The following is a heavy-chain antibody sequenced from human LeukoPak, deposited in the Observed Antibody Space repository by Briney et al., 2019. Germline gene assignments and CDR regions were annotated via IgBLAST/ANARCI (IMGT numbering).Heavy chain of an antibody. Sequence: ASVKVSCKAPGFTFTSSAMQWVRQARGQRLEWIGWIVVGSGNTNYAQKFQERVTITRDMSTSTAYMELSSLRSEDTAVYYCAASPDTAMATWGYYYMDVWGKGTTVTISS. CDR3: AASPDTAMATWGYYYMDV. D-gene: IGHD5-18*01. CDR1: GFTFTSSA. CDR2: IVVGSGNT. J-gene: IGHJ6*03. V-gene: IGHV1-58*02.